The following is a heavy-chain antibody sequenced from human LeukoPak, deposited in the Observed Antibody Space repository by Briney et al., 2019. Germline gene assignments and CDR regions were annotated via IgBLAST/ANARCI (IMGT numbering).Heavy chain of an antibody. CDR1: GFTFSSYS. CDR3: GRGGGNSGSFDVFDI. V-gene: IGHV3-21*01. J-gene: IGHJ3*02. CDR2: ISTSSIYI. Sequence: GGSLRLSCVGSGFTFSSYSMNWVRQAPGKGLEWVSSISTSSIYIYYADSVKGRFTISRDNAKNSLYLQMSSLRAEDTAVYYCGRGGGNSGSFDVFDIWGQGTMVTVSS. D-gene: IGHD1-26*01.